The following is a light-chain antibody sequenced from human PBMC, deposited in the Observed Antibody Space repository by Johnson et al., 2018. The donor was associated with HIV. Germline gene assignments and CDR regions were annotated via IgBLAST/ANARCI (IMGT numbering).Light chain of an antibody. CDR1: SSNIGNNY. CDR2: ENN. Sequence: QSVLTQPPSVSAAPGQKVTISCSGSSSNIGNNYVSWYQQLPGTAPKLLIYENNKRPSWIPDRFSGSKSGTSATLGITGLQTENEADYYCGTWDSSLSAGGVFGTGTKVTVL. CDR3: GTWDSSLSAGGV. V-gene: IGLV1-51*02. J-gene: IGLJ1*01.